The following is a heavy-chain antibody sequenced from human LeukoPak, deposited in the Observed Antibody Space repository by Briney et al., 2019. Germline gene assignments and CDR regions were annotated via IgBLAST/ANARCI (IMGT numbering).Heavy chain of an antibody. CDR1: GGSISSGGYY. CDR2: IYYSGST. Sequence: SETLSLTCTVSGGSISSGGYYWSWIRQQPGKGLEWIGYIYYSGSTYYNPSLKSRVTISVDTSKNQFSLKLSSVTAADTAVYYCARLSHSHYGMDVWGQGTTVTVSS. V-gene: IGHV4-31*03. D-gene: IGHD2-21*01. J-gene: IGHJ6*02. CDR3: ARLSHSHYGMDV.